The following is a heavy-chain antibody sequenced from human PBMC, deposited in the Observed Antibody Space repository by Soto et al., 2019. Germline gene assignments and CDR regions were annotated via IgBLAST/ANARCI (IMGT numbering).Heavy chain of an antibody. CDR2: ISYDGSNK. Sequence: GGSLRLSCAASGFTFSSYGMHWVRQAPGKGLEWVAVISYDGSNKYYADSVKGRFTISRDNSKNTLYLQMNSLRAEDTAVYYCAKDVSPSIKNWFDPWGQGTLVTVSS. D-gene: IGHD5-12*01. V-gene: IGHV3-30*18. J-gene: IGHJ5*02. CDR3: AKDVSPSIKNWFDP. CDR1: GFTFSSYG.